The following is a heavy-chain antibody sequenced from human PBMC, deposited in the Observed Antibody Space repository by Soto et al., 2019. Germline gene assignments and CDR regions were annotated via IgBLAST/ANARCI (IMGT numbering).Heavy chain of an antibody. CDR2: ISYDGSNK. D-gene: IGHD3-10*01. CDR3: AKAGGGVYGSGRPNWFDP. V-gene: IGHV3-30*18. CDR1: GFTFSSYG. J-gene: IGHJ5*02. Sequence: QVQLVESGGGVVQPGRSLRLSCEASGFTFSSYGMHWVRQAPGKGLEWVAVISYDGSNKYYADSVKGRFTISRDNSKNTLYLQMNRLRAEDTAVYYCAKAGGGVYGSGRPNWFDPWGQGTLVTVSS.